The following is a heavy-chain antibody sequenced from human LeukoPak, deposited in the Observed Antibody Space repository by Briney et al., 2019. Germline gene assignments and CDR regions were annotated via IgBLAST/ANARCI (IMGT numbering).Heavy chain of an antibody. CDR3: ARSITMIVVGTVGY. CDR1: GFTFSSYG. V-gene: IGHV3-33*01. J-gene: IGHJ4*02. Sequence: AGGSLRLSCAASGFTFSSYGMHWVRQAPGKGLEWVAVIRYDGSNKYYADSVKGRFTISRDNSKNTLYLQMNSLRAEDTAVYYCARSITMIVVGTVGYWGQGTLVTVSS. CDR2: IRYDGSNK. D-gene: IGHD3-22*01.